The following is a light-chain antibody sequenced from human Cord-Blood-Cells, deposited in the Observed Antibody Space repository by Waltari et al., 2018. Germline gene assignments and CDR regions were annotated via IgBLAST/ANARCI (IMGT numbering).Light chain of an antibody. Sequence: QSALTQPASVSGSPGQSITISRTGTSSDLGSYNLVSWYQQHPAKAPKLMIYEGNKRPSGVSNRFSGSKSGNTASLTISGLQAEDEADYYCCSYAGSSTWVFGGGTKLTVL. V-gene: IGLV2-23*01. J-gene: IGLJ3*02. CDR3: CSYAGSSTWV. CDR2: EGN. CDR1: SSDLGSYNL.